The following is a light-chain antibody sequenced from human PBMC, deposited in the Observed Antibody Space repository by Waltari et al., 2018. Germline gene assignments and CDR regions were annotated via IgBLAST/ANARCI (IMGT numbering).Light chain of an antibody. J-gene: IGLJ3*02. CDR3: RSYAGRATWA. CDR2: DVN. V-gene: IGLV2-11*01. Sequence: QSALTQPRSVSGSPGHSVTISCTGTSSDVGGYDYVSWYQQHPGKAPKLVIYDVNKRPSGVPARFSGSKSGNTASLTISGLQADDEADYNCRSYAGRATWAFGGGTKLTVL. CDR1: SSDVGGYDY.